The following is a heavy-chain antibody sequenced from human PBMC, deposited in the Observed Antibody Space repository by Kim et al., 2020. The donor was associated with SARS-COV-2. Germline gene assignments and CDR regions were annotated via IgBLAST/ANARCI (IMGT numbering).Heavy chain of an antibody. V-gene: IGHV4-31*03. J-gene: IGHJ4*02. CDR1: GGSITSDGYY. CDR2: IYWSGSA. D-gene: IGHD3-10*01. Sequence: SETLSLTCTVSGGSITSDGYYWSWIRHHPGKGLEWIGHIYWSGSAYYNPSLKSRTTISVDTSKSQFSLKMNSVTAADTAVYSCARMRGSGKYFFDSWGQGTLATVSS. CDR3: ARMRGSGKYFFDS.